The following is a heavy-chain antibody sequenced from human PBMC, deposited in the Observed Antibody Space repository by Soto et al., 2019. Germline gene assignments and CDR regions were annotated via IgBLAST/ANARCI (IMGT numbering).Heavy chain of an antibody. V-gene: IGHV4-39*01. D-gene: IGHD3-3*01. J-gene: IGHJ4*02. Sequence: SETLSLTCTVSGGSISSSSYYWGWIRQPPGKGLEWIGSIYYSGSTYYNPSLKSRVTISVDTSKNQFSLKLSSVTAADTAVYYCARLMGLRFLEWLDYWGQGTLVTVSS. CDR3: ARLMGLRFLEWLDY. CDR1: GGSISSSSYY. CDR2: IYYSGST.